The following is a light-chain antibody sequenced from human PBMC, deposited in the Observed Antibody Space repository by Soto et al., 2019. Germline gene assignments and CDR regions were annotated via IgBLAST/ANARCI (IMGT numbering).Light chain of an antibody. CDR1: SSKIGAGYD. Sequence: QSVLTQPPSVSGAARQRVTSSCTGSSSKIGAGYDVHWYQQLPGTAPKLLIYGNSNRPSGVPDRFSGSKSGTSASLAITGLQAEDEADYYCQSYDSSLSGAVFGGGTQLTVL. J-gene: IGLJ7*01. CDR3: QSYDSSLSGAV. V-gene: IGLV1-40*01. CDR2: GNS.